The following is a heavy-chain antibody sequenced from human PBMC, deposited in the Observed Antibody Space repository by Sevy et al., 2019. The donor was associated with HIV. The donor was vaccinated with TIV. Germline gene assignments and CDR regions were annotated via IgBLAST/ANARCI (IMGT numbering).Heavy chain of an antibody. V-gene: IGHV3-7*03. CDR3: ARAIGASGSF. CDR2: INEDGNKQ. J-gene: IGHJ4*02. CDR1: GFIFNDYW. Sequence: GGSLRLSCAASGFIFNDYWMHWVRQAPGKGLEWVANINEDGNKQYYVDSVKGRFTISRDNAKISVFLEMNSLTVDDAAVYYCARAIGASGSFWGQGTLVTVSS. D-gene: IGHD6-13*01.